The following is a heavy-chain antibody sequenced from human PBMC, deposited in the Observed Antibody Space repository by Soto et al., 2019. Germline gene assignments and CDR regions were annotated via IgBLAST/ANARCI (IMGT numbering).Heavy chain of an antibody. CDR3: ARDPLRHFYGMDV. Sequence: QVQLVQSGAEVKKPGASVKVSCKTSGYTFTDYYIHWVRQAPGQGLEWIAIINPGDVNTSYAQKFQGRVTRTRDTSTSTVYMELSSLPSEDTAVYYCARDPLRHFYGMDVWGQGTTVTVSS. CDR1: GYTFTDYY. V-gene: IGHV1-46*01. CDR2: INPGDVNT. D-gene: IGHD4-17*01. J-gene: IGHJ6*02.